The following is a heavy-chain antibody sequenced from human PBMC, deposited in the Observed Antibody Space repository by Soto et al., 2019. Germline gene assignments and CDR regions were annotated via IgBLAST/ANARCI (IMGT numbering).Heavy chain of an antibody. V-gene: IGHV4-59*01. CDR1: GGSISSYY. J-gene: IGHJ6*02. D-gene: IGHD2-2*01. CDR2: IYYSGST. CDR3: ARDGGDESGYCSSTSCYGMDV. Sequence: PETLSLTCTVSGGSISSYYWSWIRQPPGKGLEWIGYIYYSGSTNYNPSLKSRVTISVDTSKNQFSLKLSSVTAADTAVYYCARDGGDESGYCSSTSCYGMDVWGQGTTVTVSS.